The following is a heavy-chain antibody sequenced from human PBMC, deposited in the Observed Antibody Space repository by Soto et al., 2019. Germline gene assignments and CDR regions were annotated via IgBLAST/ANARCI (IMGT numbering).Heavy chain of an antibody. CDR2: IIPILGIA. D-gene: IGHD3-22*01. V-gene: IGHV1-69*02. J-gene: IGHJ6*02. CDR1: GGTFSSYT. Sequence: SVKVSCKASGGTFSSYTISWVRQAPGQGLEWMGRIIPILGIANYAQKFQGRVTITADKSTSTAYMELSSLRSEDTAVYYCARALNYYDSSGPRSPYGMDVWGQGTTVTV. CDR3: ARALNYYDSSGPRSPYGMDV.